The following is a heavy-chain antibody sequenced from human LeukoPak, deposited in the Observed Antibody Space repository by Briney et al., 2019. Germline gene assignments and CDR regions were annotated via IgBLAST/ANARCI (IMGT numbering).Heavy chain of an antibody. J-gene: IGHJ4*02. CDR3: ARDRRSGCPSE. Sequence: PSETLSLTCTVSGGSISSYYWSWLRQPPGKGLEWIGYIYYSGSTNYNPSLKSRVTISVDTSKNQFSLKLSSVTAADTAVYYCARDRRSGCPSEWGQGTLVTVSS. CDR2: IYYSGST. V-gene: IGHV4-59*01. CDR1: GGSISSYY. D-gene: IGHD3-22*01.